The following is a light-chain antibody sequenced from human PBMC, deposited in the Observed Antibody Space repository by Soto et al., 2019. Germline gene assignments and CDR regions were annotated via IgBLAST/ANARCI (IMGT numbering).Light chain of an antibody. J-gene: IGKJ2*01. CDR1: QSVSSS. CDR2: GAS. CDR3: QQYKNWPPYS. V-gene: IGKV3-15*01. Sequence: EIVMPQSPATLSVSPGERATLSCRASQSVSSSLAWYQQKPGQAPRLLIYGASTRATGIPARFSGSGYGTEFTLTISSLQSEDFAVYYCQQYKNWPPYSFGQGTKLEIK.